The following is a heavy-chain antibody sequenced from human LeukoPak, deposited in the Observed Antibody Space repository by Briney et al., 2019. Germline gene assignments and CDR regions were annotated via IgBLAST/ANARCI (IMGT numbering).Heavy chain of an antibody. D-gene: IGHD4-17*01. CDR3: ATTFFYGDYPWRGYFDY. V-gene: IGHV3-30*02. CDR1: GFTFSSYG. CDR2: IRYDGSNK. J-gene: IGHJ4*02. Sequence: GGSLRLSCAASGFTFSSYGMHWVRQAPGKGLEWVAFIRYDGSNKYYADSVKGRFTISRDNSKNTLYLQMNSLRAEDTAVYYCATTFFYGDYPWRGYFDYWGQGTLVTVSS.